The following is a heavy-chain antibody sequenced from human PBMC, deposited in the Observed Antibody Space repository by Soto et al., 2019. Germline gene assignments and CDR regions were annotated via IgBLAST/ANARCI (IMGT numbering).Heavy chain of an antibody. Sequence: GSLRLSCAASGHTFTTFAMRWVRQSPGKGLEWVSTISGSGGSTYYADDVKGRFTISRDNSMGTLYLQMKSLRVEDTAIYYCAKEVSLGSTVDLGYWGQGTLVTVSS. V-gene: IGHV3-23*01. J-gene: IGHJ4*02. CDR3: AKEVSLGSTVDLGY. D-gene: IGHD7-27*01. CDR1: GHTFTTFA. CDR2: ISGSGGST.